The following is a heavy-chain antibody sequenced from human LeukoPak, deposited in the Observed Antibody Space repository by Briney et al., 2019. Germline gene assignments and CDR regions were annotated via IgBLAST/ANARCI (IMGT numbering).Heavy chain of an antibody. Sequence: SVKVSCKASGFTFTSSAMQWVRQARGQRLEWIGWIVVGSGNTNYAQKFQERVTITRDMSTSTAYMELSSLRSEDTAVYYCAALRPPLNSYGYYYYYCMDVWGKRTTVTVSS. J-gene: IGHJ6*03. D-gene: IGHD5-18*01. V-gene: IGHV1-58*02. CDR3: AALRPPLNSYGYYYYYCMDV. CDR1: GFTFTSSA. CDR2: IVVGSGNT.